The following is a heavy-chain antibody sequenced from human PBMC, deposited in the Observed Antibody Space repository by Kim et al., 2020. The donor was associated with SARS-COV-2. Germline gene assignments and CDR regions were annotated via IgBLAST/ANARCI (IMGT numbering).Heavy chain of an antibody. D-gene: IGHD3-22*01. CDR2: IIPIFGTA. CDR1: GGTFSSYA. V-gene: IGHV1-69*13. Sequence: SVKVSCKASGGTFSSYAISWVRQAPGQGLEWMGGIIPIFGTANYAQKFQGRVTITADESTSTAYMELSSLRSEDTAVYYCASHSRVYYYDGAWRAFDIWGQGTMVTVSS. J-gene: IGHJ3*02. CDR3: ASHSRVYYYDGAWRAFDI.